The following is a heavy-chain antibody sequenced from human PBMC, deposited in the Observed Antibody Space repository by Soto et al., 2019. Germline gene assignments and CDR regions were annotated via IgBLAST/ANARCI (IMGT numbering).Heavy chain of an antibody. CDR3: XTDHPYKYDGSCYDH. V-gene: IGHV3-15*07. CDR2: IKSKVDGGTT. J-gene: IGHJ4*02. Sequence: PGGCLRLSCAGSGFVFSNAWINWVRQAPGKGLEWVGRIKSKVDGGTTDFAAPVKGRFSISRDDAKNTVFLQMNSLKTEDTAVYHCXTDHPYKYDGSCYDHWGQGTQVTVSS. D-gene: IGHD3-22*01. CDR1: GFVFSNAW.